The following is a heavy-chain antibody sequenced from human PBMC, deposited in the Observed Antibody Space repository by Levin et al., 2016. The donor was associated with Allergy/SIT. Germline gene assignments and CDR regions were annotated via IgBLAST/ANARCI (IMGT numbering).Heavy chain of an antibody. CDR3: ARGQVGATRDYFDY. CDR1: GYTFNSHG. Sequence: ASVKVSCKASGYTFNSHGISWVRQAPGQGLEWMGWFNPSTGATNYAQKFQDRVTMTRDLSISTAYMELSRLRSDDTAVYYCARGQVGATRDYFDYWGQGTLVTVSS. CDR2: FNPSTGAT. V-gene: IGHV1-2*02. J-gene: IGHJ4*02. D-gene: IGHD1-26*01.